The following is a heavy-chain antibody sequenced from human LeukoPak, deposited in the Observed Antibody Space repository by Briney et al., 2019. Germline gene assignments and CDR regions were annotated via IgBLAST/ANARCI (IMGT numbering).Heavy chain of an antibody. J-gene: IGHJ4*02. Sequence: ASVKVSCKASGYTFTGYYMHWVRQAPGQGLEWMGWISAYNGNTNYAQKLQGRVTMTTDTSTSTAYMELRSLRSDDTAVYYCARDDYYDSSGYYWSDYWGQGTLVTVSS. CDR3: ARDDYYDSSGYYWSDY. V-gene: IGHV1-18*04. CDR2: ISAYNGNT. D-gene: IGHD3-22*01. CDR1: GYTFTGYY.